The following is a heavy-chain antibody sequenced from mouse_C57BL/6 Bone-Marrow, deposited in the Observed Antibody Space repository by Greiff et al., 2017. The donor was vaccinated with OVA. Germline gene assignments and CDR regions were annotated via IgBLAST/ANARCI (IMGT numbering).Heavy chain of an antibody. Sequence: QVQLQQPGAELVMPGASVKLSCKASGYTFTSYWMHWVKQRPGQGLEWIGEIDPSDSYTNYNQKFKGKSTLTVDKSSSTAYMQLSSLTSEDSAVYYCARSRYDGLWDYWGQGTSVTVSS. CDR3: ARSRYDGLWDY. V-gene: IGHV1-69*01. D-gene: IGHD2-3*01. J-gene: IGHJ4*01. CDR2: IDPSDSYT. CDR1: GYTFTSYW.